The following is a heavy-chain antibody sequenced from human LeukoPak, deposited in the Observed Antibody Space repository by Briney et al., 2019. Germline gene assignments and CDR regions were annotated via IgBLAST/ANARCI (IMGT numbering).Heavy chain of an antibody. CDR3: AKDYNRAYYYGSGFDY. J-gene: IGHJ4*02. CDR2: INPSGGST. Sequence: ASVKVSCKASGYTFTSYYMHWVRQAPGQGLEWMGIINPSGGSTSYAQKFQGRVTMTRDMSTSTVYMELNSLRAEDTAVYYCAKDYNRAYYYGSGFDYWGQGTLVTVSS. V-gene: IGHV1-46*01. CDR1: GYTFTSYY. D-gene: IGHD3-10*01.